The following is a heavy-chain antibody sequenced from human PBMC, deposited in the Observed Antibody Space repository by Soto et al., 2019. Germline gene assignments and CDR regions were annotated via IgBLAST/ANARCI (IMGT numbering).Heavy chain of an antibody. J-gene: IGHJ4*02. Sequence: QVQLVQSGAEVKKPGASVKVSCKASGYTFTSYGISWVRQAPGQGLEWMGWISAYNGNTNYAQKLQGRVTMTTDTSTSAAYMELRSLRSDDTAVYYCARDQPSTISSWNADFDYWGQGTLVTVSS. V-gene: IGHV1-18*01. CDR2: ISAYNGNT. CDR1: GYTFTSYG. CDR3: ARDQPSTISSWNADFDY. D-gene: IGHD6-13*01.